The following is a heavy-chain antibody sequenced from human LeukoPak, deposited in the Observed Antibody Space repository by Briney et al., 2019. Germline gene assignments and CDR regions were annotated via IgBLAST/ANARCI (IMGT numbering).Heavy chain of an antibody. Sequence: SVKVSCKASGGTFSSYAISWVRQAPGQGLEWMGGIIPIFGTTNYAQKFQGRVTITADESTSTAYMELSSLRSEDTAVYYCARSPPVGLGELSFGYFDYWGQGTLVTVSS. CDR1: GGTFSSYA. D-gene: IGHD3-16*02. CDR3: ARSPPVGLGELSFGYFDY. V-gene: IGHV1-69*01. J-gene: IGHJ4*02. CDR2: IIPIFGTT.